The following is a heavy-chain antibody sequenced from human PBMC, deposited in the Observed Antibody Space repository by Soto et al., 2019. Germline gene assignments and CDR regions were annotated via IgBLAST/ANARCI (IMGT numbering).Heavy chain of an antibody. V-gene: IGHV4-59*01. CDR2: IHYSGTT. D-gene: IGHD6-13*01. CDR3: AAGEASSRNLAPYYLDF. J-gene: IGHJ4*02. CDR1: SGSMRNYF. Sequence: KTSETLSLTCTVSSGSMRNYFWTWMRQPPGKGLEWIGYIHYSGTTSFFPSYNPSLRSRVTISEDTSKNQFSLKLLSVTTADTAVYFCAAGEASSRNLAPYYLDFWGQGTLVTVSS.